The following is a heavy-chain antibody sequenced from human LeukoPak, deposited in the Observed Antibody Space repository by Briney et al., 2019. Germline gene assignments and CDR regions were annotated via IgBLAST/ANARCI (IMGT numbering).Heavy chain of an antibody. CDR1: GYTFTSYG. J-gene: IGHJ4*02. CDR3: ARVDYGDYVYYFVY. CDR2: ISAYNGNT. V-gene: IGHV1-18*01. D-gene: IGHD4-17*01. Sequence: GASVKVSCKASGYTFTSYGISWVRQAPGQGLEWMGWISAYNGNTNYAQKLQGRVTMTTDTSTSTAYMELRSLRSDDTAVYYCARVDYGDYVYYFVYWGQGTLVTVSS.